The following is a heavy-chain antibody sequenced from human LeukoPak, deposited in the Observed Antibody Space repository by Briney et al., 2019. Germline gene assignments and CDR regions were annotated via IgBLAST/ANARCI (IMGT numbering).Heavy chain of an antibody. D-gene: IGHD6-6*01. V-gene: IGHV4-38-2*02. CDR3: ARPGGSSFGFDY. Sequence: SETLSLTRTVSGYSISSGYYWGWIRQPPGKGLEWIGSIYHSGSTYYNPSLKSRVTISVDTSKNQFSLKLSSVTAADTAVYYCARPGGSSFGFDYWGQGTLVTVSS. CDR1: GYSISSGYY. J-gene: IGHJ4*02. CDR2: IYHSGST.